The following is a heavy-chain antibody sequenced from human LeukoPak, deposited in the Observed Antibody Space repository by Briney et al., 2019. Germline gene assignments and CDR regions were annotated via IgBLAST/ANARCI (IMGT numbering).Heavy chain of an antibody. V-gene: IGHV1-2*02. CDR1: GYTFTGYY. CDR2: INPNSGGT. CDR3: ASGVATIRVVQQLVLGDY. J-gene: IGHJ4*02. Sequence: ASVKVSCKASGYTFTGYYMHWVRQAPGQGLEWMGWINPNSGGTNYAQKFQGRVTMTRDTSISTAYMELSRLRSDDTTVYYCASGVATIRVVQQLVLGDYWGQGTLVTVSS. D-gene: IGHD5-12*01.